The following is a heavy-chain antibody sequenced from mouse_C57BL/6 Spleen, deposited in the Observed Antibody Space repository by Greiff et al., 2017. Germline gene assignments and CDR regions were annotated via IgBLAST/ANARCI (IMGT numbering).Heavy chain of an antibody. CDR2: IYPEDGDT. J-gene: IGHJ2*01. CDR1: GYAFSSSW. CDR3: AREGTYDAGFDY. Sequence: QVHVKQSGPELVKPGASVKISCKASGYAFSSSWMNWVKQRPGQGLEWIGRIYPEDGDTNYNGKFKGKATLTADKSSSTAYMQLSSLTSEDSAVYFCAREGTYDAGFDYWGQGTTLTVSS. D-gene: IGHD2-3*01. V-gene: IGHV1-82*01.